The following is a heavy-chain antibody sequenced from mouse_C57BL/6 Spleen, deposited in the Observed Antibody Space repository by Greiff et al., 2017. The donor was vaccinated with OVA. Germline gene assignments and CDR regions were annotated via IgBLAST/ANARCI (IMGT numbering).Heavy chain of an antibody. CDR3: ARGGDYYGSSYGYFDV. D-gene: IGHD1-1*01. CDR1: GFTFSDYY. Sequence: EVKLVESEGGLVQPGSSMKLSCTASGFTFSDYYMAWVRQVPEKGLEWVANINYDGSSTYYLDSLKSRFIISGDNAKNILYLQMSSLKSEDTATYYCARGGDYYGSSYGYFDVWGTGTTVTVSS. CDR2: INYDGSST. J-gene: IGHJ1*03. V-gene: IGHV5-16*01.